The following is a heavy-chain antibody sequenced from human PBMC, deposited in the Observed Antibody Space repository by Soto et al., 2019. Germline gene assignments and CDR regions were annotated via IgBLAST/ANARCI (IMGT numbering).Heavy chain of an antibody. D-gene: IGHD6-19*01. CDR1: GYTFAGYY. CDR2: INPNSGGT. Sequence: ASVKVSCNASGYTFAGYYMHWVRQAPGQGLEWMGWINPNSGGTNYAQKFQGRVTMTRDTSISTAYMELSRLRSDDTAVYYCATYSGGSGWYRLYYYYYGMDVWGQGTTVTVSS. J-gene: IGHJ6*02. V-gene: IGHV1-2*02. CDR3: ATYSGGSGWYRLYYYYYGMDV.